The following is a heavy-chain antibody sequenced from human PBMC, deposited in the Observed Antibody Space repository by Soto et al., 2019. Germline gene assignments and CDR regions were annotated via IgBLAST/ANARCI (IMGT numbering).Heavy chain of an antibody. V-gene: IGHV3-48*01. Sequence: EVQLVESGGGLVQPGGSLRLSCAASGFTFSSYSMNWVRQAPGKGLEWVSYISSSSSTIYYADSVKGRFTISRDNANNSLYLQMNSLRAEDTAVYYCARDRNYGLFDYWGQGTLVTVSS. CDR1: GFTFSSYS. D-gene: IGHD4-17*01. CDR2: ISSSSSTI. CDR3: ARDRNYGLFDY. J-gene: IGHJ4*02.